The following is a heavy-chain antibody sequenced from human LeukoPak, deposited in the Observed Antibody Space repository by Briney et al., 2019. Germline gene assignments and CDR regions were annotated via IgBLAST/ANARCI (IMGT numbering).Heavy chain of an antibody. CDR2: ISGSGGST. D-gene: IGHD5-12*01. Sequence: GGSLRLSCAASGFTFSSYAMSWVRQAPGEGVEWVSAISGSGGSTYYADSVKGRFTISRDNSKNTLYLQMNSLRAEDTAVYYCAKVWLTKRDYYYMDVWGKGTTVTVSS. CDR1: GFTFSSYA. V-gene: IGHV3-23*01. J-gene: IGHJ6*03. CDR3: AKVWLTKRDYYYMDV.